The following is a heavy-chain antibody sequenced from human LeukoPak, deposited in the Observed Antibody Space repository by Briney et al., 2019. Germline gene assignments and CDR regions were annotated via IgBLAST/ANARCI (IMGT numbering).Heavy chain of an antibody. CDR2: ISGSGGST. D-gene: IGHD2-2*01. J-gene: IGHJ6*03. CDR1: GFTFSSYA. V-gene: IGHV3-23*01. Sequence: GGSLRLSCAASGFTFSSYAMSWVCQAPGKGLEWVSAISGSGGSTYYADSVKGRFTISRDNSKNTLYLQMNSLRAEDTAVYYCAKGSVVRYYYYYYMDVWGKGTTVTVSS. CDR3: AKGSVVRYYYYYYMDV.